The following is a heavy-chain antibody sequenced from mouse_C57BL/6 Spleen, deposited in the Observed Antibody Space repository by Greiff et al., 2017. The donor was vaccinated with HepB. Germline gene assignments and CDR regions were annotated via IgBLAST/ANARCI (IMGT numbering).Heavy chain of an antibody. Sequence: EVQLKESGGDLVKPGGSLKLSCAASGFTFSSYGMSWVRQTPDKRLEWVATISSGGSYTYYPDSVKGRFTISRDNAKNTLYLQMSSLKSEDTAMYYCARHDTTVVATNYFDYWGQGTTLTVSS. J-gene: IGHJ2*01. CDR1: GFTFSSYG. CDR2: ISSGGSYT. CDR3: ARHDTTVVATNYFDY. D-gene: IGHD1-1*01. V-gene: IGHV5-6*01.